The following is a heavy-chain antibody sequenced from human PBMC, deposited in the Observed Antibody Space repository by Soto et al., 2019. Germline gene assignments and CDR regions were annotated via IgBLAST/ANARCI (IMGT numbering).Heavy chain of an antibody. D-gene: IGHD2-15*01. CDR1: GGSVSSDNYY. J-gene: IGHJ6*02. CDR2: INHRGST. CDR3: AQLGYCRTGPCSYYRYGMDV. Sequence: SETLSLTCSVSGGSVSSDNYYWTWIRQPPGKGLEWLGYINHRGSTNFNPSVKSRVTMSVDTSKRQFSLKLSSVTAADTAVYYCAQLGYCRTGPCSYYRYGMDVWGQGTTVTVSS. V-gene: IGHV4-61*01.